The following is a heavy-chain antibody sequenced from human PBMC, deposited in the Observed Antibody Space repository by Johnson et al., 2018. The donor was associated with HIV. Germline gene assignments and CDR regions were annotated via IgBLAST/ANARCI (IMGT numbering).Heavy chain of an antibody. CDR2: INSDGSST. D-gene: IGHD2-15*01. J-gene: IGHJ3*02. V-gene: IGHV3-74*01. CDR3: AKDAYCSGGRCYGFGAFDI. CDR1: GFTFSSYW. Sequence: MQLVESGGGLVQPGGSLRLSCAASGFTFSSYWMHWVRQAPGKGLVWVSRINSDGSSTSYADSVKGRFTISRDNAKNTLYLQMNSLRAEDTAVFYCAKDAYCSGGRCYGFGAFDIWGQGTMVTVSS.